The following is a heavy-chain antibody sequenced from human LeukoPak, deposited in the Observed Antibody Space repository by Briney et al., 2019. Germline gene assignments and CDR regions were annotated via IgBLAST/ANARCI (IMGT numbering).Heavy chain of an antibody. CDR1: GFTFTSYT. J-gene: IGHJ4*02. V-gene: IGHV3-48*01. D-gene: IGHD2/OR15-2a*01. Sequence: GGSLRLSCAASGFTFTSYTMNWVHQAPGKGLEWVSYITSSSSTIYYADSVKGRFTMSRDNAENSLYLQMNSLRAEDTAVYYCARNFDSRGQGTLVTVSS. CDR2: ITSSSSTI. CDR3: ARNFDS.